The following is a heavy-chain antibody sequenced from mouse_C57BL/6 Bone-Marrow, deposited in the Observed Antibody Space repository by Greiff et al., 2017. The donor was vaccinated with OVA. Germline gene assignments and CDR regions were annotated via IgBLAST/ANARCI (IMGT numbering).Heavy chain of an antibody. CDR1: GFTFSDFY. Sequence: EVQVVESGAGLVQSGRSLRLSCATSGFTFSDFYMEWVRQAPGKGLEWIAASRNKANDYTTEYSASVKGRFTVSRDTSQSILYLQMNALRAEDTAIYFCARDDYDGHWYFDVWGTGTTVTVSS. D-gene: IGHD2-3*01. CDR2: SRNKANDYTT. CDR3: ARDDYDGHWYFDV. V-gene: IGHV7-1*01. J-gene: IGHJ1*03.